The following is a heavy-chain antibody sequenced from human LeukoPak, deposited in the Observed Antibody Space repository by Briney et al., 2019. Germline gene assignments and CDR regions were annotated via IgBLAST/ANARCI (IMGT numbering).Heavy chain of an antibody. Sequence: GGSLRLSCAASGFTFSDYYMSWIRQAPGKGLEWVSYISSSGSTIYYADSVTGRFTISRDNAKNSLYLQMNSLRVEDTAVYYCARDLSRWAATTNWFAPWGQGTLVTVSS. CDR1: GFTFSDYY. D-gene: IGHD1-1*01. CDR3: ARDLSRWAATTNWFAP. V-gene: IGHV3-11*01. J-gene: IGHJ5*02. CDR2: ISSSGSTI.